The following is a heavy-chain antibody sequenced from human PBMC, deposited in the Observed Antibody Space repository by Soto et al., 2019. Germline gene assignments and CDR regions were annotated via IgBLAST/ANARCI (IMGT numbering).Heavy chain of an antibody. CDR2: IWYDGSNK. CDR3: ARGNYNHFGFGELLYASVSGYDEAGTDY. Sequence: GGSLRLSCAASGFTFSSYGMHWVRQAPGKGLEWVAVIWYDGSNKYYADSVKGRFTISRDNSKNTLYLQMNSLRAEDTAVYYCARGNYNHFGFGELLYASVSGYDEAGTDYWGQGTLVTVSS. D-gene: IGHD3-10*01. J-gene: IGHJ4*02. V-gene: IGHV3-33*01. CDR1: GFTFSSYG.